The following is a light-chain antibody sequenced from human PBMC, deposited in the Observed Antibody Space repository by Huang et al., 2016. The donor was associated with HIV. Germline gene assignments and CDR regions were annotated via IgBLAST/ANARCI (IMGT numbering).Light chain of an antibody. CDR2: AAS. CDR3: QQTYSTPIT. Sequence: DIQMTQSPSSLSAFVGDRITITCRASQRISRYLNWYQQKPGKAPKVLISAASSLQSGVPSRFRGSGSGTDFTLAINSLQPEDFATYYCQQTYSTPITFGQGTRLEIK. J-gene: IGKJ5*01. CDR1: QRISRY. V-gene: IGKV1-39*01.